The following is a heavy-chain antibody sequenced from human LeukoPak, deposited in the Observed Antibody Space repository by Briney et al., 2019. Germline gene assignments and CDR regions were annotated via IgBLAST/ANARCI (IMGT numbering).Heavy chain of an antibody. D-gene: IGHD3-22*01. CDR2: IIPIFGTA. CDR1: GGTFSSYA. J-gene: IGHJ4*02. Sequence: SVKVSCKASGGTFSSYAISWVRQAPGQGLEWMGGIIPIFGTANYAQKFQGRVTITADESTSTAYMELSSLRSEDTAVYYCASIMYYYDSSGYYDYWGQGTLVTVSS. V-gene: IGHV1-69*13. CDR3: ASIMYYYDSSGYYDY.